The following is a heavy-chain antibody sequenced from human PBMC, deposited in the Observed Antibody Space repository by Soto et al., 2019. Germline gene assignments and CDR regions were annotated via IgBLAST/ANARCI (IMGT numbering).Heavy chain of an antibody. CDR2: LYNHGKT. Sequence: PGGSLRLSCVVSGFIVSGSHMIWVRQAPGKGLEGVSILYNHGKTNYVDSVKGRFTITRDNSKNTVYLQMNSLRVEDTAVYYCARLTEAERHWGQGALVTVSS. D-gene: IGHD1-1*01. CDR3: ARLTEAERH. V-gene: IGHV3-53*01. J-gene: IGHJ4*02. CDR1: GFIVSGSH.